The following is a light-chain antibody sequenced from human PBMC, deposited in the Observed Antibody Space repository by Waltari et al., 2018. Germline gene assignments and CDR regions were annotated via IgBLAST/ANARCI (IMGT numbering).Light chain of an antibody. Sequence: NFMLTQPHSVSKSPGKTVTISCTRSSGNVASNPVQWFQQRPGSAPTTVIYDDTQRPSGVPDRFSGSIDTSSNSASLTTSGLQTEDEADYYCQSFDRNSQRVFGGGTRLTVL. CDR3: QSFDRNSQRV. J-gene: IGLJ3*02. CDR1: SGNVASNP. CDR2: DDT. V-gene: IGLV6-57*03.